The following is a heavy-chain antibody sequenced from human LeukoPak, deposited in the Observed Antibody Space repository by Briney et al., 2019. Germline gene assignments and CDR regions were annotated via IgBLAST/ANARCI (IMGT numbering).Heavy chain of an antibody. CDR3: ARVGYDY. Sequence: PGGSLRLSCAASGFSFSTHSMNWVRQAPGKGLEWVSYISSTSRTRHYADSVKGRFPISRDNAKNSLYLPMNRLGAEDSAVYYCARVGYDYWGQGTVVTVSS. CDR2: ISSTSRTR. J-gene: IGHJ4*02. CDR1: GFSFSTHS. D-gene: IGHD3-16*01. V-gene: IGHV3-48*01.